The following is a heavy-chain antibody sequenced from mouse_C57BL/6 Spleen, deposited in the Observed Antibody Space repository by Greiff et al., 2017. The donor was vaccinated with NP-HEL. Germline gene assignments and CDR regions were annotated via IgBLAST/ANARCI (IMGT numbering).Heavy chain of an antibody. D-gene: IGHD2-5*01. CDR3: ARSYDSNDAMDY. CDR1: GFTFSSYA. CDR2: ISDGGSYT. Sequence: EVQGVESGGGLVKPGGSLKLSCAASGFTFSSYAMSWVRQTPEKRLEWVATISDGGSYTYYPDNVKGRFTISRDNAKNNLYLQMSHLKSEDTAMYYCARSYDSNDAMDYWGQGTSVTVSS. J-gene: IGHJ4*01. V-gene: IGHV5-4*01.